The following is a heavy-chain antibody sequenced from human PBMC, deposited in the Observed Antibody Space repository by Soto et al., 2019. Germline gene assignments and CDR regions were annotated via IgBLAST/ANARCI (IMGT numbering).Heavy chain of an antibody. CDR2: ISSSGSTI. D-gene: IGHD2-2*01. CDR1: GFTFSGYE. CDR3: AGDAVVPAAIAPRGYYGMDV. J-gene: IGHJ6*02. V-gene: IGHV3-48*03. Sequence: GGSLRLSCAASGFTFSGYEMNWVRQAPGKGLEWVSYISSSGSTIYYAESVKGRFTISRDNAKNSLYLQMNSLRAEDTAVYYCAGDAVVPAAIAPRGYYGMDVWGQGTTVTVSS.